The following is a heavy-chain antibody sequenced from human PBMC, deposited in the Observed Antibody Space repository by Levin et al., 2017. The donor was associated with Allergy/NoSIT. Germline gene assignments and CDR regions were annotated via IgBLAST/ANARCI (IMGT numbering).Heavy chain of an antibody. CDR1: GYSFTSYW. CDR3: ARALDSSGDAFDI. Sequence: GGSLRLSCKGSGYSFTSYWIGWVRQMPGKGLEWMGIIYPGDSDTRYSPSFQGQVTISADKSISTAYLQWSSLKASDTAMYYCARALDSSGDAFDIWGQGTMVTVSS. D-gene: IGHD3-22*01. CDR2: IYPGDSDT. J-gene: IGHJ3*02. V-gene: IGHV5-51*01.